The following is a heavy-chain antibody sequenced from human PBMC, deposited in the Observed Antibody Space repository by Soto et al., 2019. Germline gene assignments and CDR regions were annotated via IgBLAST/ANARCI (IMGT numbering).Heavy chain of an antibody. CDR3: ARDLTREDCFDP. V-gene: IGHV4-59*01. CDR1: GVSISSYY. J-gene: IGHJ5*02. Sequence: QVQLQESGPGLVKPSETLSLTCTVSGVSISSYYWIWIRQYPGKGLEWIASVYYSGSTQYNPSLKSGVTMSADTSKIQFSLRLTSGIAADTAVYYCARDLTREDCFDPWGQGTLVTFSS. CDR2: VYYSGST. D-gene: IGHD2-2*01.